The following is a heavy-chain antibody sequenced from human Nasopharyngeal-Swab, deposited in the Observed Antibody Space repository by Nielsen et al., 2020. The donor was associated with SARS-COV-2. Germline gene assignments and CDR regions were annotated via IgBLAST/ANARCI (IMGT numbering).Heavy chain of an antibody. J-gene: IGHJ6*02. D-gene: IGHD2-2*01. Sequence: SETLSLTCAAYGGSFSGYYWSWIRQPPGKGLEWIGEINHSGSTNYNPSLKSRVTISVDTSKNQFFLKLSSVTAADTAVYYCARGFRIRYCSSTSCLYYYYYGMDVWGQGTTVTVSS. CDR1: GGSFSGYY. CDR3: ARGFRIRYCSSTSCLYYYYYGMDV. V-gene: IGHV4-34*01. CDR2: INHSGST.